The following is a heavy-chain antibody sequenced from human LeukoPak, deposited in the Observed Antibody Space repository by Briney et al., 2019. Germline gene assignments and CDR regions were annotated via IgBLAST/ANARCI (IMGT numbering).Heavy chain of an antibody. J-gene: IGHJ4*02. D-gene: IGHD3-10*01. CDR1: GGTFSSYA. V-gene: IGHV1-69*06. Sequence: ASVTVSFKASGGTFSSYAISWVRQAPGQGLEWMGGIIPIFGTANYAQKFQGRVTITADKSTSTAYMELSSLRSEDTAVYYCASRNRYGSGSYQIDYWGQGTLVTVSS. CDR3: ASRNRYGSGSYQIDY. CDR2: IIPIFGTA.